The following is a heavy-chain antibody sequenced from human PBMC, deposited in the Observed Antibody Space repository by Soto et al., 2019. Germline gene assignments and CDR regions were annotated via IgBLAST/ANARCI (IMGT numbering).Heavy chain of an antibody. CDR3: ARDRTDYYDSSGYYYSGFDP. J-gene: IGHJ5*02. CDR2: IYYSGST. V-gene: IGHV4-59*01. Sequence: PSETLSLTCTVSGGSISSYYWSWIRQPPGKGLEWIGYIYYSGSTNYNPSLKSRVTISVDTSKNQFSLKLSSVTAADTAVYYCARDRTDYYDSSGYYYSGFDPWGQGTLVTVSS. CDR1: GGSISSYY. D-gene: IGHD3-22*01.